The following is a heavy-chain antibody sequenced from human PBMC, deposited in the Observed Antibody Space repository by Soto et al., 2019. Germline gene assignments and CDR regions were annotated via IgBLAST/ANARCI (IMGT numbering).Heavy chain of an antibody. CDR1: GFTFDDYT. CDR2: ISWDGGST. CDR3: AKAWDYGGNSGSLDV. Sequence: GGSLRLSCAASGFTFDDYTMHWVRQAPGKGLEWVSLISWDGGSTYYADSVKGRFTISRDNSKNSLYLQMNSLRTEDTALYYCAKAWDYGGNSGSLDVWGKGTTVTVSS. V-gene: IGHV3-43*01. J-gene: IGHJ6*04. D-gene: IGHD4-17*01.